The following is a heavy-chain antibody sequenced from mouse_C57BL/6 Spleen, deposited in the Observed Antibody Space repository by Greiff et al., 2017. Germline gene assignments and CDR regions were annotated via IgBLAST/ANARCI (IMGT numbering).Heavy chain of an antibody. CDR1: GYAFSSSW. D-gene: IGHD2-1*01. CDR3: ARGDYGISYAMDY. CDR2: IYPGDGDT. J-gene: IGHJ4*01. Sequence: VKLMESGPELVKPGASVKISCKASGYAFSSSWMNWVKQRPGKGLEWIGRIYPGDGDTNYNGKFKGKATLTADKSSSTAYMQLSSLTSEDSAVYFCARGDYGISYAMDYWGQGTSVTVSS. V-gene: IGHV1-82*01.